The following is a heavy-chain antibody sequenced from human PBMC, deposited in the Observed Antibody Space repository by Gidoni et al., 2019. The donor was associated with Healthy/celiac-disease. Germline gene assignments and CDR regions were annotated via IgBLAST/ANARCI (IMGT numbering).Heavy chain of an antibody. V-gene: IGHV3-48*02. CDR2: ISSSSNTI. D-gene: IGHD6-6*01. CDR3: ARACGEYSSSPESAWFDP. CDR1: GFTFSSYS. J-gene: IGHJ5*02. Sequence: EVQLVESGGGLVQPGGSLRRSCAASGFTFSSYSLHWVRQAPGKGLEWVSYISSSSNTIYCADSVKGRFTSSRDNAKNSLYLQMDSLRDEDTAVYYCARACGEYSSSPESAWFDPWGQGTLVTVSS.